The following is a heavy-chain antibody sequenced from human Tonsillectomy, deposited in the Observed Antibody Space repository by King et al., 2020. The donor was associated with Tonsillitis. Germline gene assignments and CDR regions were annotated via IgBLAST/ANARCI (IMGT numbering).Heavy chain of an antibody. Sequence: QLQESGPGLVKPSETLSLTCTVSGDSISSSSYYWIWIRQPPGKGLEWIGTIFYSGSTYYNPSLKSRVAMSVDTSKNQFSLELTSVTAADTAVYYCARYCSSSTCYFGWFDPWGQGAPVTVSS. CDR1: GDSISSSSYY. CDR2: IFYSGST. J-gene: IGHJ5*02. D-gene: IGHD2-2*01. CDR3: ARYCSSSTCYFGWFDP. V-gene: IGHV4-39*01.